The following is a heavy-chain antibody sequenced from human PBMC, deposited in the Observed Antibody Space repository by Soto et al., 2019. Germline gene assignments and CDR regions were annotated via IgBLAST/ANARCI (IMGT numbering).Heavy chain of an antibody. CDR3: AGDRDIVGTSPLDY. CDR2: ITTDGGST. J-gene: IGHJ4*02. V-gene: IGHV3-74*01. CDR1: GFTFRGYW. D-gene: IGHD1-26*01. Sequence: EVQLVESGGGLVQPGGSLRLSCAASGFTFRGYWMNWVRQAPGKGLVWVSHITTDGGSTNYADSVKGRFTISRDNAKDKLYLYMSSLRVDDTAVYYCAGDRDIVGTSPLDYWGQGTLVTVSS.